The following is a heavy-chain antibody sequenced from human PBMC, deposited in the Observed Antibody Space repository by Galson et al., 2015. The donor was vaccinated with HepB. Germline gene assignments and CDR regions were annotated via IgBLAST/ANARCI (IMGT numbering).Heavy chain of an antibody. J-gene: IGHJ5*02. CDR3: ARGVGATFGWFDP. D-gene: IGHD1-26*01. Sequence: SVKVSCKASGYTFTSYAMHWVRQAPGQRLEWMGWINAGNGNTKYSQKFQGRVTITRDTSASTAYMELSSLRSEDTAVYYCARGVGATFGWFDPWGQGTLVPVSS. CDR1: GYTFTSYA. V-gene: IGHV1-3*01. CDR2: INAGNGNT.